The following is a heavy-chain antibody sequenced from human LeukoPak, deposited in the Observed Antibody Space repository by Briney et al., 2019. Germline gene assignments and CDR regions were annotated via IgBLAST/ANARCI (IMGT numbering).Heavy chain of an antibody. CDR2: IYYSGST. V-gene: IGHV4-59*12. Sequence: PSETLSLTCTVSGGSISSYYWSWIRQPPGKGLEWIGYIYYSGSTNYNPSLKSRVTMSVDTSKNQFSLKLSSVTAADTAVYYCARSPLKGPRSFDYWGQGTLVTVSS. J-gene: IGHJ4*02. CDR3: ARSPLKGPRSFDY. CDR1: GGSISSYY.